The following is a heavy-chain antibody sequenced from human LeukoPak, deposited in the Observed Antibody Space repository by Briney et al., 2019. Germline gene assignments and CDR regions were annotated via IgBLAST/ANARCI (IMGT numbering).Heavy chain of an antibody. V-gene: IGHV3-23*01. CDR3: AKDQAGGDTVTLFDY. D-gene: IGHD4-17*01. J-gene: IGHJ4*02. CDR2: ISAGGRST. Sequence: RPGGSLRLSCAASGFTVSSNYMSWVRQAPGKGLEWVSAISAGGRSTYYADSVKGRFTISRDNSKNTLYLQMNSLRAEDTAVYYCAKDQAGGDTVTLFDYWGQGTLVTVSS. CDR1: GFTVSSNY.